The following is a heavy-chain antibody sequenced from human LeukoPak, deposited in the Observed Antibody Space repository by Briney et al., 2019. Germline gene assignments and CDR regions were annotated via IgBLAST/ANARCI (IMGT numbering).Heavy chain of an antibody. J-gene: IGHJ6*03. CDR1: GYTFTSYG. D-gene: IGHD5-12*01. CDR2: ISAYNGNT. CDR3: ARVGVYSGGKYNYYMDV. V-gene: IGHV1-18*01. Sequence: ASVKVSCKASGYTFTSYGISWVRQAPGQGLEWMGWISAYNGNTNYAQKLQGRVTMTTDTSTSTAYMELRSLRSDDTAVYYCARVGVYSGGKYNYYMDVWGKGTTATVSS.